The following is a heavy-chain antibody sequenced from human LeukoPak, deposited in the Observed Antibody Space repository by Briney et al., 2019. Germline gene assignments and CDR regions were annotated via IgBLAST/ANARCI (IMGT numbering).Heavy chain of an antibody. CDR2: TYSGGST. D-gene: IGHD4-23*01. V-gene: IGHV3-53*01. CDR3: AREGNGGSIYYYYGMDV. Sequence: ETLSLTCTVSGGSISSGDYYMSWVRQAPGKGLEWVSVTYSGGSTYYADSVKGRFTISRDNSKNTLYLQMNSLRAEDTAVYYCAREGNGGSIYYYYGMDVWGQGTTVTVSS. J-gene: IGHJ6*02. CDR1: GGSISSGDYY.